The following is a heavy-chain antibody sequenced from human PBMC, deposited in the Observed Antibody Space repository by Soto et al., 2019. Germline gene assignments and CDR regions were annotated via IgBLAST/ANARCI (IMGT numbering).Heavy chain of an antibody. Sequence: GGFLKLSCAASGFPFSTYAMHWGRPAPGKGLEYVSAISSNGDNTYYADSVKGRFTISRDNSKNTLYLQMGSLKPEDMSVYYCARSRNWNTPPFDYWGQGTLVTVSS. D-gene: IGHD1-20*01. CDR3: ARSRNWNTPPFDY. CDR1: GFPFSTYA. J-gene: IGHJ4*02. CDR2: ISSNGDNT. V-gene: IGHV3-64*02.